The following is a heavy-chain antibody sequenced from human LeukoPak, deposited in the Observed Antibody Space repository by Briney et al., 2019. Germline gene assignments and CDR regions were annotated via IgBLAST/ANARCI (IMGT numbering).Heavy chain of an antibody. CDR3: ARPLSGGSSWYSLYYYGMDV. D-gene: IGHD6-13*01. J-gene: IGHJ6*02. V-gene: IGHV1-69*13. CDR2: IIPIFGTA. Sequence: ASVKVSCKASGGTFSSYAISWVRQAPGQGLEWMGGIIPIFGTANYAQKFQGRVTITADESTSTAYMELSSLRSEDTAVYYFARPLSGGSSWYSLYYYGMDVWGQGPTFTVSS. CDR1: GGTFSSYA.